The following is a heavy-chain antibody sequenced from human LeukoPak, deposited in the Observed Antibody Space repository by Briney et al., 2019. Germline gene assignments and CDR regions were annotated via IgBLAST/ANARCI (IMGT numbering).Heavy chain of an antibody. CDR3: ARGPPRAAAGGDIHY. V-gene: IGHV1-2*02. D-gene: IGHD6-13*01. Sequence: ASVTVSFKASGGAFINYAISWVRQAPGQGLEWMGWINHNSGYTNYAQKFQGRVTMTRDTSITTAYMELTRLTSDDTAVYYCARGPPRAAAGGDIHYWGQGTLVTVSS. J-gene: IGHJ4*02. CDR2: INHNSGYT. CDR1: GGAFINYA.